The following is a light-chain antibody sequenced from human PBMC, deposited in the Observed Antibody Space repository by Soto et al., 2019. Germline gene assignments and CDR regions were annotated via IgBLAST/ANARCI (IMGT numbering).Light chain of an antibody. J-gene: IGKJ3*01. V-gene: IGKV4-1*01. Sequence: DIVMTQSPDSLTVSLGERATINCKSSQSVFYSTNNKNYLAWYQQKPRQPPKLLIYWASTRESGVPDRFSGSGSGTDFTLTISILQAADVAVYYSQQYYSTPSLFGPGTKVDIK. CDR1: QSVFYSTNNKNY. CDR2: WAS. CDR3: QQYYSTPSL.